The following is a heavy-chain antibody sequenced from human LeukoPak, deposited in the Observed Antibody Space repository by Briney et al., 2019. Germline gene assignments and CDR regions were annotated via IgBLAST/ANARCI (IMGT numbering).Heavy chain of an antibody. CDR2: IDWYDDK. CDR3: ARGRFYFDD. V-gene: IGHV2-70*17. Sequence: SSPALVKTTQTLTLSCTFSGFSRTTSGMCVRWIRRLPGKALEWLARIDWYDDKFFTTSLKTRLTISKVTSKNQVVLTMTNTDPVDTATYYCARGRFYFDDWGQGTLVTVSS. CDR1: GFSRTTSGMC. J-gene: IGHJ4*02. D-gene: IGHD3-16*01.